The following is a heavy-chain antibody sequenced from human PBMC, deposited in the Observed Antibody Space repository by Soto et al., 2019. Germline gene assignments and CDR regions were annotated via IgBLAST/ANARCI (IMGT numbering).Heavy chain of an antibody. Sequence: ASVKVSCKASRYTFTNFYIHWLRQAPGQGLEWMGIINPSGGSTTYPQKSQGRVTMTRDTSTSTVHMELITLRSEDTAVYYCARSQVGRQLDVWGPGTTVTVSS. CDR1: RYTFTNFY. J-gene: IGHJ6*02. CDR2: INPSGGST. V-gene: IGHV1-46*01. CDR3: ARSQVGRQLDV. D-gene: IGHD1-26*01.